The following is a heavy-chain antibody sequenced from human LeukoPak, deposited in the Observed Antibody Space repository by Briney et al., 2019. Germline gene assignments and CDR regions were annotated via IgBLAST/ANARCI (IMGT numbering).Heavy chain of an antibody. D-gene: IGHD3-9*01. CDR1: GGTFSSYA. V-gene: IGHV1-69*05. Sequence: SVKVSCKASGGTFSSYAISWVRQAPRQGLEWMGGIIPIFGTANHAQKFQGRVTITTDESTSTAYMELSSLRSEDTAVYYCARGATYYDILTGFGWFDPWGQGTLVTVSS. CDR3: ARGATYYDILTGFGWFDP. CDR2: IIPIFGTA. J-gene: IGHJ5*02.